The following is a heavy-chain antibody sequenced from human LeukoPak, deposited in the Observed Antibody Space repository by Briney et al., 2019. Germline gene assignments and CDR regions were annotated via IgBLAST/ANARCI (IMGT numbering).Heavy chain of an antibody. Sequence: PGGSLRLSCAASGFTFSSYGMHWVRQAPGKGLEWVAFIRYDGSSKYYADSVKGRFTISRDNSKNTLYLQMNSLRAEDTAVYYCAKGPTLNPIVVVVAATEVGYFDYWGQGTLVTVSS. J-gene: IGHJ4*02. CDR2: IRYDGSSK. CDR3: AKGPTLNPIVVVVAATEVGYFDY. V-gene: IGHV3-30*02. D-gene: IGHD2-15*01. CDR1: GFTFSSYG.